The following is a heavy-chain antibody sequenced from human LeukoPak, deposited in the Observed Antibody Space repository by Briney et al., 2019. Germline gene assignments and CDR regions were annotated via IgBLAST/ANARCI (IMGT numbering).Heavy chain of an antibody. V-gene: IGHV3-66*01. CDR1: GFTVSSNY. J-gene: IGHJ4*02. Sequence: PGGSLRLSCAASGFTVSSNYMSWVRQAPGKGLEWVSVIYSGGSTYYADSVKGRFTISRDNSKNTLYLQMNSLRAEDTAVYYCARDLSNYYGSGSAFLYWGQGTLVTVSS. D-gene: IGHD3-10*01. CDR3: ARDLSNYYGSGSAFLY. CDR2: IYSGGST.